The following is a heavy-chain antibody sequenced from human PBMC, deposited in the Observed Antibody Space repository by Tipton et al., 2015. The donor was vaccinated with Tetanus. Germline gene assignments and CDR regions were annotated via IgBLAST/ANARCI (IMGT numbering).Heavy chain of an antibody. D-gene: IGHD6-19*01. V-gene: IGHV1-69*01. CDR3: ARTLIAVAAPGYYYGMDV. CDR2: IIPIFGTA. Sequence: QMPLVQSGAEVKKPGSSVKVSCKASGGTFSSYAISWVRQAPGQALEWIGAIIPIFGTANYAQKFQGRVTITVDESTSTAYMELSSLRSEDTAVYYCARTLIAVAAPGYYYGMDVWGQGTTVTVSS. J-gene: IGHJ6*02. CDR1: GGTFSSYA.